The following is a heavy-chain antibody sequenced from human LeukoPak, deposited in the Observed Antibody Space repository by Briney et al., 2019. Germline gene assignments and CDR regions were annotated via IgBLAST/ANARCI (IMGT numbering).Heavy chain of an antibody. V-gene: IGHV3-33*08. CDR2: IWYDGSNK. CDR3: ARDPLRGTPAYNWFDP. D-gene: IGHD2-2*01. J-gene: IGHJ5*02. CDR1: GFTVSSIH. Sequence: GGSLRLSCAASGFTVSSIHMVWVRQAPGKGLEWVAVIWYDGSNKYYADSVKGRFTISRDNSKNTLYLQMNSLRAEDTAVYYCARDPLRGTPAYNWFDPWGQGTLVTVSS.